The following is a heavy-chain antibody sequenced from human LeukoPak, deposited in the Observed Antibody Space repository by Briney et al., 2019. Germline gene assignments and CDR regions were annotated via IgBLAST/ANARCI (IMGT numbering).Heavy chain of an antibody. CDR2: IKQDGSEK. Sequence: PGGSLRLSCAASGFTFSSYWMSWVRQAPGKGLEWVANIKQDGSEKYYVDSVKGRFTISRDNAKNSLYLQMNSLRAEDTAVYYCARDSPNYYDSSGYTDYWGQGTLVTVSS. CDR3: ARDSPNYYDSSGYTDY. D-gene: IGHD3-22*01. V-gene: IGHV3-7*01. J-gene: IGHJ4*02. CDR1: GFTFSSYW.